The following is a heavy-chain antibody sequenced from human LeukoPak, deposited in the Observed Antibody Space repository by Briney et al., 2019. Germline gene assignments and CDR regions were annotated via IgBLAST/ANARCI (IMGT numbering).Heavy chain of an antibody. J-gene: IGHJ4*02. Sequence: ASVKVSCKASGYTFTDYYMHWVRQAPGQGLEWMGWINPNSGGTKYAQNFQGRVTMTRDTPITTAYMELNWLTTADTAMYYCARGNDYGDYWGQGTPVTVSS. D-gene: IGHD2-8*01. CDR1: GYTFTDYY. V-gene: IGHV1-2*02. CDR2: INPNSGGT. CDR3: ARGNDYGDY.